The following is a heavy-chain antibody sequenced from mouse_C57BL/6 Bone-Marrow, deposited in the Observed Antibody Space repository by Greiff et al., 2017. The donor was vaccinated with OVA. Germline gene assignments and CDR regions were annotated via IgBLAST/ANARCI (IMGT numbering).Heavy chain of an antibody. CDR3: TSTMVTTGFAY. CDR2: IRNKANNHAT. V-gene: IGHV6-6*01. Sequence: EVQLVESGGGLVQPGGSMKLSCAASGFTFSDAWMDWVRQSPEKGLEWVAEIRNKANNHATYYAESVKGRFTISRDDSKSSVYLQMNSLRAEDTGIYYCTSTMVTTGFAYWGQGTLVTVSA. J-gene: IGHJ3*01. CDR1: GFTFSDAW. D-gene: IGHD2-2*01.